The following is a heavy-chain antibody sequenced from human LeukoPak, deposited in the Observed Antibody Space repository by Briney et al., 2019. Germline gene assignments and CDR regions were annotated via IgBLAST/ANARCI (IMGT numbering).Heavy chain of an antibody. CDR2: IDYSGST. Sequence: SETLSLTCTVSGGSISSGGYYWSWIRQLPGKGLEWIGYIDYSGSTYYNPSLKSRVIMSVDTSKNQFSLKLSSVTAADTAVYYCARHRAYSSSSPFDYWGQGTLVTVSS. CDR1: GGSISSGGYY. CDR3: ARHRAYSSSSPFDY. J-gene: IGHJ4*02. D-gene: IGHD6-6*01. V-gene: IGHV4-31*03.